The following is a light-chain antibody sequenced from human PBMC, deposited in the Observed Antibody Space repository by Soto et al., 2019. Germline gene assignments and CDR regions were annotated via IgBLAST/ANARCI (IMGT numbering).Light chain of an antibody. CDR1: NIGSKS. V-gene: IGLV3-21*02. Sequence: SYDLSPPPSVSVAPEQTARITCGANNIGSKSVHWYQKRPGMAPVLVVYDDADRPSGIPERFSGSNSWNTATLTISRVEAGDEAEYYCQVWDSSSDHGNVFRSGTNVTVL. CDR3: QVWDSSSDHGNV. J-gene: IGLJ1*01. CDR2: DDA.